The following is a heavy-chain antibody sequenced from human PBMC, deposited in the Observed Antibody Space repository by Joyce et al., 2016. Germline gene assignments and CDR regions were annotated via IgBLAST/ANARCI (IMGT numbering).Heavy chain of an antibody. J-gene: IGHJ4*02. V-gene: IGHV3-21*01. CDR2: LSSSSSYI. D-gene: IGHD2-8*01. CDR1: GFTFSSYS. Sequence: EVQLVESGGGLVKPGGSLRLSCAASGFTFSSYSMSWVRQAPGKWLEWVSSLSSSSSYIKYTDSVKVRFTISRDNAKNSLYLQMNSLRVEDTAVYYCARSSYTNGIFDYWGQGTLVTVSS. CDR3: ARSSYTNGIFDY.